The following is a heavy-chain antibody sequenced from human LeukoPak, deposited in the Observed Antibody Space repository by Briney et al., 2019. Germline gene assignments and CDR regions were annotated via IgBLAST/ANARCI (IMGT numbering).Heavy chain of an antibody. CDR2: IYHSGGT. D-gene: IGHD6-13*01. J-gene: IGHJ4*02. CDR1: GFTFSSYG. Sequence: GSLRLSCAASGFTFSSYGMHWVRQPPGKGLEWIGEIYHSGGTNYNPSLKSRVTISVDKSKNQFSLKLSSVTAADTAVYYCARDGQRYSSSWYYFDYWGQGTLVTVSS. V-gene: IGHV4-4*02. CDR3: ARDGQRYSSSWYYFDY.